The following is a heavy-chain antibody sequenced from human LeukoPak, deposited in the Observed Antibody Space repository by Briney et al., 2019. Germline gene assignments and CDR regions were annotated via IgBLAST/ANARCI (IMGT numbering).Heavy chain of an antibody. CDR3: ARDPYGSGSYYPN. CDR2: ISSSSSTM. J-gene: IGHJ4*02. Sequence: GGSLRLSCAASGFTFSSYSMNWVRQAPGKGLEWVSYISSSSSTMYYADSVKGRFTISRDNAKNSLYLQMNSLRAEDTAVYYCARDPYGSGSYYPNWGQGTLVTVSS. V-gene: IGHV3-48*01. CDR1: GFTFSSYS. D-gene: IGHD3-10*01.